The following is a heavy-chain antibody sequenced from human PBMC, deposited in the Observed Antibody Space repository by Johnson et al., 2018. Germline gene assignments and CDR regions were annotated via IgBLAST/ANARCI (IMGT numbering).Heavy chain of an antibody. J-gene: IGHJ3*02. V-gene: IGHV3-9*01. CDR3: AKCQSYASGWYGNASHI. CDR2: INWNSDYI. CDR1: GITFHNYA. Sequence: VQLVQSGGGLVQPGRSLRLSCSASGITFHNYAMHWFRQAPAKGLEWVSGINWNSDYISYPHSVKGRFPISIDNAQNPLYLQMHSLRPEYTAFYYFAKCQSYASGWYGNASHIWGHGTMVTVS. D-gene: IGHD6-13*01.